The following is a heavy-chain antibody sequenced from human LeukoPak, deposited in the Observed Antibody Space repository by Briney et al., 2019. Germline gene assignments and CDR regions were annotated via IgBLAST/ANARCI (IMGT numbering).Heavy chain of an antibody. CDR3: GRYYYGSGSGLDV. D-gene: IGHD3-10*01. CDR2: ISGSGGST. V-gene: IGHV3-23*01. CDR1: GFTFSSYS. Sequence: GGSLRLSCAASGFTFSSYSMSWVRQAPGKGLEWVSAISGSGGSTYYADSVKGRFTISRDNSKNTLYLQMNSLRAEDTAVYYCGRYYYGSGSGLDVWGQGTTVTVSS. J-gene: IGHJ6*02.